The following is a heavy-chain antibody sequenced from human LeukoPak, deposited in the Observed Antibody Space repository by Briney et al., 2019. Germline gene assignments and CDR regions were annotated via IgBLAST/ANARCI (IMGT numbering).Heavy chain of an antibody. CDR1: GYTFTSYG. D-gene: IGHD3-3*01. CDR3: ARDPRLTIFGVPRFDY. Sequence: GASVKVSCKASGYTFTSYGISWVRQAPGQGLEWMGWISAYNGNTNYAQKLQGRVTMTTDTSTSTAYMELRSLRSDDTAVYYCARDPRLTIFGVPRFDYWGQGTLVTVSS. CDR2: ISAYNGNT. J-gene: IGHJ4*02. V-gene: IGHV1-18*01.